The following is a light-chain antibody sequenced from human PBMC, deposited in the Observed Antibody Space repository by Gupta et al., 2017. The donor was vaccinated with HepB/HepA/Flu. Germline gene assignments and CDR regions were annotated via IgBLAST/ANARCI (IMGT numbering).Light chain of an antibody. CDR3: GTWDSSLSTGV. CDR2: DNN. V-gene: IGLV1-51*01. CDR1: SSSIGSNY. J-gene: IGLJ3*02. Sequence: QSVLTQPPSVSAAPGQKVTISCSGSSSSIGSNYVSWYQQLPGTAPKLLIYDNNKRPSGIPDRFSGSKSGTSATLGITGLQTGDGADCYCGTWDSSLSTGVFGGGTKLTVL.